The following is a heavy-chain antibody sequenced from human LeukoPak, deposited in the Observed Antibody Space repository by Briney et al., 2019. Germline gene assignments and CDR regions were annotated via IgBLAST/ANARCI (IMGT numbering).Heavy chain of an antibody. V-gene: IGHV3-23*01. J-gene: IGHJ4*02. CDR1: GFTFSRLA. Sequence: GGSLRLSCAASGFTFSRLAMTWVRQAPGKGLEWVSTISASGPYYADAVRGRFTISRDNSRNTLSLQMDSLRAEDTAAYYCAKDHESDGYPCLDHWGLGTLVTVSS. CDR2: ISASGP. CDR3: AKDHESDGYPCLDH. D-gene: IGHD3-22*01.